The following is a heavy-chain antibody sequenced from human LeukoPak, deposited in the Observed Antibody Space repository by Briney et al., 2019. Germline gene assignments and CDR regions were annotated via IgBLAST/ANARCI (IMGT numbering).Heavy chain of an antibody. CDR1: GFTLSSHA. Sequence: GSLRLSCAASGFTLSSHAIRWVRQAPGKGLEWIGEIDDSESTQYNPSLKSRVAILVDTSKNQFSLKLNSVSAADMAVYYCARIYGDYIVYWGQGTRVTVSS. V-gene: IGHV4-34*08. J-gene: IGHJ4*02. D-gene: IGHD4-17*01. CDR2: IDDSEST. CDR3: ARIYGDYIVY.